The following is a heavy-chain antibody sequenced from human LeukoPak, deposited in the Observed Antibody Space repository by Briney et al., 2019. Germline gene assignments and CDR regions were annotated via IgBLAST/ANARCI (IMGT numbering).Heavy chain of an antibody. CDR2: INTDGTST. V-gene: IGHV3-74*01. CDR3: ARGVYDYVWTY. J-gene: IGHJ4*02. D-gene: IGHD3-16*01. Sequence: PGGSLRLSCAASGFTFSSYWMHWVRQTPGKGLVWVSRINTDGTSTRYADSVKGRFTISRDNTKNTLFLQMNSLRAEDTAVYYCARGVYDYVWTYWGQGTLVTVSS. CDR1: GFTFSSYW.